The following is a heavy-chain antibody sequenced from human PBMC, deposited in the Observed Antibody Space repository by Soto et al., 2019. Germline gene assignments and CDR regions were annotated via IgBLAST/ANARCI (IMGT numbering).Heavy chain of an antibody. Sequence: GGFLRLSCAASGFTFSSYAMHWVRQAPGKGLEWVAVISYDGSNKYYADSVKGRFTISGDNSKNTLYLQMNSPRAEDTAVYYCARSELWFGAPIEFDPWGQGTLVTVSS. CDR3: ARSELWFGAPIEFDP. V-gene: IGHV3-30-3*01. CDR1: GFTFSSYA. J-gene: IGHJ5*02. D-gene: IGHD3-10*01. CDR2: ISYDGSNK.